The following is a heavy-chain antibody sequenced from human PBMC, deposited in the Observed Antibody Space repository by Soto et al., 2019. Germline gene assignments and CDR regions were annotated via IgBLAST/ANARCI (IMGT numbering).Heavy chain of an antibody. J-gene: IGHJ6*02. D-gene: IGHD2-21*02. CDR3: AREGADGGNSGLYYYYGMDV. CDR2: IYSGGST. Sequence: GGSLRLSCAASGFTVSSNYMSWVRQAPGKGLEWVSVIYSGGSTYYADSVKGRFTISRDNSKNTLYLQMNSLRAEDTAVYYCAREGADGGNSGLYYYYGMDVWGQGTTVTVSS. CDR1: GFTVSSNY. V-gene: IGHV3-66*01.